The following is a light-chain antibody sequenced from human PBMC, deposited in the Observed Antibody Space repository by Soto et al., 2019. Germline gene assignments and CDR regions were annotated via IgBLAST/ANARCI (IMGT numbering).Light chain of an antibody. Sequence: QTVVTREPSLTVSPGGTVTLACASSTGAVTSRHYPYWFEQKPGQVPRALIYDTSNKHSWTPARFSGSLLGGKPALNLSGAQPEDEADYYCSLSYSGVRVFGGGTQLTVL. CDR1: TGAVTSRHY. CDR3: SLSYSGVRV. CDR2: DTS. J-gene: IGLJ3*02. V-gene: IGLV7-46*01.